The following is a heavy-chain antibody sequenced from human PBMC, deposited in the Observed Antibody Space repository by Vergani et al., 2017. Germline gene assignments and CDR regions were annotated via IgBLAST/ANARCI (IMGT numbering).Heavy chain of an antibody. CDR3: ARQRLVRVMGGYYGMDV. Sequence: QVQLQQWGAGVVKPSGTLSLTCAVFGESFSSLYWSWIRQPPGKGLEWIGEINHSGSANYNPSLKSRVTISVDTSKNQFSLKLSSVTAADTAVYYCARQRLVRVMGGYYGMDVWGQGTTVTVSS. D-gene: IGHD3-10*01. CDR1: GESFSSLY. J-gene: IGHJ6*02. CDR2: INHSGSA. V-gene: IGHV4-34*02.